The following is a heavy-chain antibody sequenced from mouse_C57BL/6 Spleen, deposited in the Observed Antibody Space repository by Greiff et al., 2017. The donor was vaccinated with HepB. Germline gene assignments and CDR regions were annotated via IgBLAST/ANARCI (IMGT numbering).Heavy chain of an antibody. CDR1: GYSITSGYY. J-gene: IGHJ3*01. D-gene: IGHD1-1*01. CDR2: ISYDGSN. V-gene: IGHV3-6*01. Sequence: VQLKESGPGLVKPSQSLSLTCSVTGYSITSGYYWNWIRQFPGNKLEWMGYISYDGSNNYNPTLKNRISITRDTSKNQFFLKLNSVTTEDTATYYCARTKLLRSWFAYWGQGTLVTVSA. CDR3: ARTKLLRSWFAY.